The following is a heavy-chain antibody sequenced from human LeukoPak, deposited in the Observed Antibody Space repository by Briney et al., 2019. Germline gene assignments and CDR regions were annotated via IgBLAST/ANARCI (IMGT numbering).Heavy chain of an antibody. V-gene: IGHV4-34*01. CDR2: ISHFGST. CDR1: GGSFSGYS. CDR3: ARAYSSSWYFNWFDP. Sequence: SETLSLTCAIYGGSFSGYSWTWIRQPPGKGLEWIGEISHFGSTKYIPSLESRVSLSLDTSKNQFSLQLTSVTAADTAVYYCARAYSSSWYFNWFDPWGQGTLVTVSS. D-gene: IGHD6-13*01. J-gene: IGHJ5*02.